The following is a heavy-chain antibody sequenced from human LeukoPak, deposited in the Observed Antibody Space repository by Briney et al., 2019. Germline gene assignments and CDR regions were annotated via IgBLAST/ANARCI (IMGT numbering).Heavy chain of an antibody. CDR1: GLTFSIYP. CDR2: ISYGGSNK. D-gene: IGHD3-16*01. CDR3: AREVRVSRSLGVYYYYGMDV. V-gene: IGHV3-30-3*01. J-gene: IGHJ6*02. Sequence: PGGSLRLSCSASGLTFSIYPMHGVPDAPGKGLVGVAVISYGGSNKYYADSVKGRFTISRDNSKNSLDLQMNSLRAEDTAVYYCAREVRVSRSLGVYYYYGMDVWGQGTTVTVSS.